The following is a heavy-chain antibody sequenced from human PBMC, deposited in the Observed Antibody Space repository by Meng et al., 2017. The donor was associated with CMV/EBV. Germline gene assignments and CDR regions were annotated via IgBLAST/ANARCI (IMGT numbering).Heavy chain of an antibody. CDR3: ASTYGSGSYFNYYYYGMDV. CDR1: GFTFSSYS. D-gene: IGHD3-10*01. V-gene: IGHV3-48*04. Sequence: GGSLRLSCAASGFTFSSYSMNWVRQAPGKGLEWVSYISSSGSTIYYADSVKGRFTISRDNAKNSLYLQMNSLRAEDTAVYYCASTYGSGSYFNYYYYGMDVWGQGTTVTVSS. CDR2: ISSSGSTI. J-gene: IGHJ6*02.